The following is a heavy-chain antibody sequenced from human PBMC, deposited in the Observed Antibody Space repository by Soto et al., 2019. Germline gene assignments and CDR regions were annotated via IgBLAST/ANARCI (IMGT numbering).Heavy chain of an antibody. CDR1: GFTFSSYC. Sequence: GGSLRLSFAGSGFTFSSYCMHRVRQAPGKGLDWVAVIWYDGSNKYYADSVKGRFTISRDNSKNTLYLQMNSLRAEDTAVYYCARGFHYYDSSGYQGYWGQGTLVTVSS. J-gene: IGHJ4*02. CDR2: IWYDGSNK. D-gene: IGHD3-22*01. CDR3: ARGFHYYDSSGYQGY. V-gene: IGHV3-33*01.